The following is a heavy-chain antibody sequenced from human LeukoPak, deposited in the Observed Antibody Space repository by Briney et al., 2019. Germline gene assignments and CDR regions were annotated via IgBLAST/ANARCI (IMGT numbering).Heavy chain of an antibody. CDR2: INHSGST. V-gene: IGHV4-34*01. Sequence: PSETLSLTCAVYGGSFSGYYWSWIRQPPGKGLEWIGEINHSGSTNYNPSLKSRVTISVDTSKNQFSLKLSSVTAADTAVYYCARSYYYGSGSYWNFDYWGQGTLVTVSS. CDR3: ARSYYYGSGSYWNFDY. J-gene: IGHJ4*02. D-gene: IGHD3-10*01. CDR1: GGSFSGYY.